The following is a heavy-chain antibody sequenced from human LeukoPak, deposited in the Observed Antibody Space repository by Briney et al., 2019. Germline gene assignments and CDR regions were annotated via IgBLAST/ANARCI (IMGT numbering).Heavy chain of an antibody. V-gene: IGHV3-48*04. CDR2: FSSSTTII. J-gene: IGHJ3*02. CDR3: AREPYGVGVDDAFDI. Sequence: GGSLRLSCAASGFSLSSYGMNWVRQTPGKGLEWVSYFSSSTTIIYYADSVKGRFTISRDNAKNSLYLQMNSLRADDTAVYYCAREPYGVGVDDAFDIWGQGTMVTVSS. D-gene: IGHD4-17*01. CDR1: GFSLSSYG.